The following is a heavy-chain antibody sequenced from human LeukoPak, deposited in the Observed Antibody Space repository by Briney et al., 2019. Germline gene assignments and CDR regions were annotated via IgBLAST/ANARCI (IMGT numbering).Heavy chain of an antibody. V-gene: IGHV5-10-1*01. CDR1: GYSFTTYW. CDR2: IDPDDSYT. J-gene: IGHJ4*02. D-gene: IGHD6-13*01. Sequence: GESLQISCTGSGYSFTTYWISWVRQKPGKGLEWMGRIDPDDSYTNYSPSFQGHVTISVDKSLGAAYLQWTSLKASDTAIYYCARQTEHHLVLENWGQGTLVTVSS. CDR3: ARQTEHHLVLEN.